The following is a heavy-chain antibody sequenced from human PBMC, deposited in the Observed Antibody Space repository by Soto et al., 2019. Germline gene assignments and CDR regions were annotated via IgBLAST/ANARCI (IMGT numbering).Heavy chain of an antibody. CDR1: GFTVSNNY. V-gene: IGHV3-66*04. J-gene: IGHJ4*02. CDR2: IYSSGGT. Sequence: VQLVESGGDLVQPGGSLRLSCAASGFTVSNNYMSWVRQAPGKGLEWVSLIYSSGGTYYADSVKSRFTISRNNSRNTVYLHMNGPRVEDTAVYYCAGRRTREYSGQGTLVTVSP. CDR3: AGRRTREY.